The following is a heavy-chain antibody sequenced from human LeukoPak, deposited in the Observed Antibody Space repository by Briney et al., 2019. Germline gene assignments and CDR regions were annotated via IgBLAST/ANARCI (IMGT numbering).Heavy chain of an antibody. CDR3: VRQPPGVYDTTQNWFDP. CDR1: GYSFPSYW. Sequence: GEPLKIPCKVSGYSFPSYWITWVRQVPGKGLEWMGRIAPSDSYTNYNPSFEGHVTMSVEKSITTVYLQWSSLKASDTAMYYCVRQPPGVYDTTQNWFDPWGQGTLVTVSS. D-gene: IGHD3-22*01. J-gene: IGHJ5*02. V-gene: IGHV5-10-1*01. CDR2: IAPSDSYT.